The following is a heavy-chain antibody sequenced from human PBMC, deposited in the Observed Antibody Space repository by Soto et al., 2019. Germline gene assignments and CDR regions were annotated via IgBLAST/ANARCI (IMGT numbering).Heavy chain of an antibody. CDR2: TYQSGSA. V-gene: IGHV4-30-2*06. Sequence: SETLSLTCTVSGGSISSGGYSWTWIRQSPGKGLEWIGYTYQSGSAYYNPSLKSRVTISVDRSKNQFSLNLTSVATADTAVYYCARDYYGMDVWGQGTTVTVSS. CDR3: ARDYYGMDV. CDR1: GGSISSGGYS. J-gene: IGHJ6*02.